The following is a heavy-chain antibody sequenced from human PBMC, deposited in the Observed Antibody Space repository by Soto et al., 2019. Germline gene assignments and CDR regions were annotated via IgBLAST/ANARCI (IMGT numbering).Heavy chain of an antibody. J-gene: IGHJ2*01. V-gene: IGHV4-59*01. CDR3: ARRRTVTNYWYFDL. D-gene: IGHD4-17*01. CDR1: GGSINAYY. Sequence: QVQLQESGPGLMKPSETLSLTCTVSGGSINAYYWSWIRQPPGKGLEWIGYIYYSGSTNYNPSLKSRVTISVDTSQNQFSLKLSSISAADTAVYYCARRRTVTNYWYFDLWGRGTLVTVSS. CDR2: IYYSGST.